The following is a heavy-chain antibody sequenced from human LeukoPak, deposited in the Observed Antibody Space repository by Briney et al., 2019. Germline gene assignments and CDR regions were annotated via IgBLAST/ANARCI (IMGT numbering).Heavy chain of an antibody. D-gene: IGHD3-22*01. Sequence: GGSLRLSCAASGFTFSSYSMNWVRQAPGKGLEWVSVIYSGGSTYYADSVKGRFTISRDNSKNTLYLQMNSLRAEDTAVYYCARDVSSGYYPGYYYGMDVWGQGTTVTVSS. CDR1: GFTFSSYS. J-gene: IGHJ6*02. CDR3: ARDVSSGYYPGYYYGMDV. CDR2: IYSGGST. V-gene: IGHV3-53*01.